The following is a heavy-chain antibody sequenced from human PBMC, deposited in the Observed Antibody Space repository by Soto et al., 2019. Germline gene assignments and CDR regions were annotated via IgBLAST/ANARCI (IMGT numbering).Heavy chain of an antibody. J-gene: IGHJ4*02. CDR2: IYYSGST. Sequence: KASETLSLTCTVSGGSISSSSYYWGWIRQPPGKGLEWIGSIYYSGSTYYNPSLKSRVTISVDTSKNQFSLKLSSVTAADTAVYYCARLGCSGGSCYIYFDYWGQGTLVTVSS. V-gene: IGHV4-39*01. D-gene: IGHD2-15*01. CDR3: ARLGCSGGSCYIYFDY. CDR1: GGSISSSSYY.